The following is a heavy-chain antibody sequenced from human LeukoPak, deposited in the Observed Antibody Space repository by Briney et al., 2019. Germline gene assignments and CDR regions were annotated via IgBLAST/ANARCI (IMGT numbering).Heavy chain of an antibody. V-gene: IGHV4-34*01. CDR3: ARASLRGAPVKRFDY. J-gene: IGHJ4*02. CDR2: INHSGST. D-gene: IGHD3-10*01. CDR1: GGSFSGYY. Sequence: SETLSLTCAVYGGSFSGYYWSWIRQPPGRGLEWIGEINHSGSTNYNPSLKSRVTISVDTSKNQFSLKLSSVTAADTAVYYCARASLRGAPVKRFDYWGQGTLVTVSS.